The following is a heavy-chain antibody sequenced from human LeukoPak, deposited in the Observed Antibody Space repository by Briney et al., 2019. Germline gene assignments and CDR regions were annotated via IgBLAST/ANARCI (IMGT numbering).Heavy chain of an antibody. V-gene: IGHV1-2*02. Sequence: ASVTVSCKASGYTFTGYYMHWVRQAPGQGLEWMGWINPNRGGTNYAQKFQGRVTMTRDTSISTAYMELSRLRSDDTAVYYCARDGVGGVYGDYGYFDLWGRGTLVTVSS. CDR1: GYTFTGYY. CDR3: ARDGVGGVYGDYGYFDL. CDR2: INPNRGGT. D-gene: IGHD4-17*01. J-gene: IGHJ2*01.